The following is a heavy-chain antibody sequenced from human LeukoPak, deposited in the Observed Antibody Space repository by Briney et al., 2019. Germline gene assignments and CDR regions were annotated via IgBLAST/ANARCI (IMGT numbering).Heavy chain of an antibody. CDR1: GFALSSHW. V-gene: IGHV3-7*03. CDR3: ARNNGMDV. J-gene: IGHJ6*02. CDR2: VNRDGSET. Sequence: GGSLRLSCAGSGFALSSHWMTWVRQVPGRGPEWVANVNRDGSETYYLDSVKGRFTISKDNAKNSLYLQMNSLGAEDTALYHCARNNGMDVWGQGTTVIVSS.